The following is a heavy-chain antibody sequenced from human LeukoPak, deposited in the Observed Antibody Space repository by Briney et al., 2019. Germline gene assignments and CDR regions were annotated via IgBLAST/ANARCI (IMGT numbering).Heavy chain of an antibody. CDR3: ARETYYYGSGSNY. J-gene: IGHJ4*02. D-gene: IGHD3-10*01. CDR1: GGSISSSSYY. CDR2: IYYSGST. V-gene: IGHV4-39*07. Sequence: SETLSLTCTVSGGSISSSSYYWGWIRQPPGKGLEWIGSIYYSGSTYYNPSLKSRVTISVDTSKNQFSLKLSSVTAADTAVYYCARETYYYGSGSNYWGQGTLVTVSS.